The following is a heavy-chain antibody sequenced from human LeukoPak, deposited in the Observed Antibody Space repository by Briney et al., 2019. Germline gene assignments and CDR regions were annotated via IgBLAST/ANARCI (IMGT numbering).Heavy chain of an antibody. Sequence: GGSLRLSCAASGFTFSSYWMSWVRQAPGKGLEWVANIKQDGSEKYYVDSVKGRFTISRDNAKNSLYLQMNSLRAEDTAVYYCARQQLTPRYPYYFDYWAREPWSPSPQ. J-gene: IGHJ4*02. CDR2: IKQDGSEK. D-gene: IGHD6-13*01. CDR1: GFTFSSYW. V-gene: IGHV3-7*01. CDR3: ARQQLTPRYPYYFDY.